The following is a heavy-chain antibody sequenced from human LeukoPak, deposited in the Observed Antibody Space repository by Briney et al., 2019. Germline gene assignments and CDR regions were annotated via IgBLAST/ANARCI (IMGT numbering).Heavy chain of an antibody. Sequence: SETLSLTCAVSGYSISSGYYWGWIRQPPGKGLEWIGSIYHSGSTYYNPSLKSRVTISVDTPKNQFSLKLSSVTAADTAVYYCARAPLITFGGVIGDAFDIWGQGTMVTVSS. V-gene: IGHV4-38-2*01. CDR1: GYSISSGYY. CDR2: IYHSGST. J-gene: IGHJ3*02. D-gene: IGHD3-16*02. CDR3: ARAPLITFGGVIGDAFDI.